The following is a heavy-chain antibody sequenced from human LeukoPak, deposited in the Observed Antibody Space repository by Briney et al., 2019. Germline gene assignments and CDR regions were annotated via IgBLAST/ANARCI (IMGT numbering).Heavy chain of an antibody. CDR3: ARVFHGYKIRRGYYYGMDV. V-gene: IGHV3-30-3*01. J-gene: IGHJ6*02. CDR1: GFTFSSYA. CDR2: ISYDGSNK. Sequence: QPGRSLRLSCAASGFTFSSYAMHWVRQAPGKGLEWVAVISYDGSNKYYADSVKGRFTISRDNSKNTLYLQMNSLRAEDTAVYYCARVFHGYKIRRGYYYGMDVWGQGTTVTVSS. D-gene: IGHD5-24*01.